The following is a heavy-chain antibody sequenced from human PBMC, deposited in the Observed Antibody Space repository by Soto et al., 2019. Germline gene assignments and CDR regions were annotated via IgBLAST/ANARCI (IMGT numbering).Heavy chain of an antibody. D-gene: IGHD5-12*01. CDR1: GYTFTGYY. CDR3: ATGSDSDYEYTALRS. V-gene: IGHV1-2*04. Sequence: ASVQVSCMASGYTFTGYYMHWVRQAPAQGLEWMGWINPNSGGKKYAQKFQCWVTMTRDTSISTAYMELRRLTYNDTYLYYCATGSDSDYEYTALRSWGQGTLVTVSS. J-gene: IGHJ5*02. CDR2: INPNSGGK.